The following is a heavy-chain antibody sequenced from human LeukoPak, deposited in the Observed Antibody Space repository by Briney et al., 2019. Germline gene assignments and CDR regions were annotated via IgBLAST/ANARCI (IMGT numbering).Heavy chain of an antibody. CDR2: IYYSGST. CDR3: AMGLAWKLDY. V-gene: IGHV4-39*07. J-gene: IGHJ4*02. D-gene: IGHD4-23*01. CDR1: GGSISSYY. Sequence: PSETLSLTCTVSGGSISSYYWGWIRQPPGKGLEWIGSIYYSGSTYYNPSLKSRVTISVDKSKNQFSLKLSSVIAADTAVYYCAMGLAWKLDYWGQGTLVTVSS.